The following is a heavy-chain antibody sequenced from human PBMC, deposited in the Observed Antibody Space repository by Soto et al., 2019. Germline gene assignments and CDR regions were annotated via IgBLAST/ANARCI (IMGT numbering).Heavy chain of an antibody. D-gene: IGHD4-17*01. J-gene: IGHJ6*02. V-gene: IGHV3-7*05. CDR3: ARDRPTYGDHYYYGMDV. CDR1: GFTFSRYW. CDR2: IKQDGSEK. Sequence: EVQLVESGGGLVQPGGSLRLSCAASGFTFSRYWMSWVRQAPGKGLEWVANIKQDGSEKYYVDSVKGRFTISRDNAKNSLYLQMNSLRAEDTAVYYCARDRPTYGDHYYYGMDVWGQGTTVTVSS.